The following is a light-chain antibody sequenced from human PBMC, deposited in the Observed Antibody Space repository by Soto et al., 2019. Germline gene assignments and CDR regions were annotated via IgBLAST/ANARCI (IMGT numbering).Light chain of an antibody. V-gene: IGKV1-33*01. CDR2: DAS. Sequence: DIHMAHFSSSLSASVGDRGTIPCQASQDIRNYLNWYQQKPGKAPKVMIYDASNLETGVPSRFSGSGSGTDFTFTISSLQPEDIATYYCQQYDNLTLTFGGGTKVDIK. CDR1: QDIRNY. CDR3: QQYDNLTLT. J-gene: IGKJ4*01.